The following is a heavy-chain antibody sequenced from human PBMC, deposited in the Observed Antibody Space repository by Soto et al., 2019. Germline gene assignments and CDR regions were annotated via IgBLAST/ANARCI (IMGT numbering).Heavy chain of an antibody. V-gene: IGHV3-23*01. Sequence: DVQLLESGGRLVQPGGSLRLSCAASGFTFNAYSLSWVRRAPGKGLEWVSAISTTGGSTYYADSVKGRFTISRDNSQNTLSLQMNSVRAEDTAVYYCARPDGATYNFRYWGQGTLVTVSS. CDR3: ARPDGATYNFRY. CDR2: ISTTGGST. J-gene: IGHJ4*02. D-gene: IGHD1-1*01. CDR1: GFTFNAYS.